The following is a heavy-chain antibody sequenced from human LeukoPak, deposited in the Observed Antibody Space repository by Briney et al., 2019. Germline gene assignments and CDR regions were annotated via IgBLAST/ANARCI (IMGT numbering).Heavy chain of an antibody. D-gene: IGHD3-3*01. Sequence: SETLSLTCTVSGGSISSSSYYWGWIRQPPGKGLEWIGRIYYSGSTYYNPSLKSRVTISVDTSKNHFSLKLSSVTAADTAVYYCARAHYDFWSGYYTLLFDYWGQGTLVTVSS. V-gene: IGHV4-39*01. CDR3: ARAHYDFWSGYYTLLFDY. CDR2: IYYSGST. CDR1: GGSISSSSYY. J-gene: IGHJ4*02.